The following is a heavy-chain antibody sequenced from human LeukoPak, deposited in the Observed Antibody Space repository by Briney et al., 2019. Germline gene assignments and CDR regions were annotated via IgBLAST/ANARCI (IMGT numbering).Heavy chain of an antibody. CDR1: GYTFTSYD. J-gene: IGHJ4*02. Sequence: ASVKVSCKASGYTFTSYDINWVRQATGQGLEWMGWISAYNGNTNYAQKLQGRVTMTTDTSTSTAYMELRSLRSDDTAVYYCAARPILDYGDGDYWGQGTLVTVSS. V-gene: IGHV1-18*01. CDR3: AARPILDYGDGDY. D-gene: IGHD4-17*01. CDR2: ISAYNGNT.